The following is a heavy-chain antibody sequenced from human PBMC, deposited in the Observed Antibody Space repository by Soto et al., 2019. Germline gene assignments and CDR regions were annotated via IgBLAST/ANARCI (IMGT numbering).Heavy chain of an antibody. CDR3: ARTKYGGTLRRDYGMDV. CDR1: GYTFTGYY. Sequence: ASVKVSCKASGYTFTGYYMHWVRQAPGQGLEWMGWINPNSGGTNYAQKFQGRVTMTRDTSISTAYMELSRLRSDDTAVYYCARTKYGGTLRRDYGMDVWGQGTTVTVSS. J-gene: IGHJ6*02. V-gene: IGHV1-2*02. CDR2: INPNSGGT. D-gene: IGHD2-15*01.